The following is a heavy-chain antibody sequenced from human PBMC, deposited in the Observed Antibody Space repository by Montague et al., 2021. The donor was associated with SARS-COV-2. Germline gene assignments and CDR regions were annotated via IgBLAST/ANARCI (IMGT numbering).Heavy chain of an antibody. D-gene: IGHD3-10*01. CDR2: ISYSGRT. V-gene: IGHV4-39*01. Sequence: SETLSLTCTVSGGSISSSPYYWGWIRQPPGRGLEWVGSISYSGRTYFSPSLKSRLTISVDSSKNQFSLRLSSVTAADTAVYYCASSYYYGSRTYVYNDYIDVWGKGTTVTVSS. CDR1: GGSISSSPYY. J-gene: IGHJ6*03. CDR3: ASSYYYGSRTYVYNDYIDV.